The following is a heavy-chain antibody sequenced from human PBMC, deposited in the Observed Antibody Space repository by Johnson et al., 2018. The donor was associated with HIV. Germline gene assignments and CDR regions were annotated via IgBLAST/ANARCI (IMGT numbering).Heavy chain of an antibody. D-gene: IGHD1-26*01. V-gene: IGHV3-7*01. Sequence: MLLVESGGRLVQPVGSLRLSCTTSGFTFINYLMSWVRQAPGKGLEWVANIKQDGSEKFYVDSVKGRFTVSRDNAKNSLYLQMNSLRLEDTAVYFWARDVDTGGDTGALDIWGQGTMVTVSS. CDR1: GFTFINYL. J-gene: IGHJ3*02. CDR2: IKQDGSEK. CDR3: ARDVDTGGDTGALDI.